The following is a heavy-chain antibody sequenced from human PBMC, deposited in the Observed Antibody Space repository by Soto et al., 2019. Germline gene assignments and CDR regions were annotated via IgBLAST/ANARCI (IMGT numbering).Heavy chain of an antibody. CDR3: ASSTNVLLWFGEPGVFDY. J-gene: IGHJ4*02. V-gene: IGHV3-21*01. CDR2: ISSSSSYI. D-gene: IGHD3-10*01. Sequence: PGGSLRLSCPASGFAFSNYAMNWVRRAPGQGLEWVSSISSSSSYIYYADSVKGRFTISRDNAKNSLYLQMNSLRAEDTAVYYCASSTNVLLWFGEPGVFDYWGQGTLVTVSS. CDR1: GFAFSNYA.